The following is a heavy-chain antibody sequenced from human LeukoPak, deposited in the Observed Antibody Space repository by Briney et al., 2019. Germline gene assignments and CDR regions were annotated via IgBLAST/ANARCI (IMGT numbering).Heavy chain of an antibody. V-gene: IGHV3-21*01. CDR3: ARDQANYDFWSGYSLYYYYMDV. J-gene: IGHJ6*03. Sequence: PGGSLRLSCAASGFTFSSYSMNWVRQAPGKGLEWVSSISTTSSYIYYADSVKGRFTISRDNAKNSLYLQMNSLRAEDTAVYYCARDQANYDFWSGYSLYYYYMDVWGKGTTVTVSS. CDR1: GFTFSSYS. CDR2: ISTTSSYI. D-gene: IGHD3-3*01.